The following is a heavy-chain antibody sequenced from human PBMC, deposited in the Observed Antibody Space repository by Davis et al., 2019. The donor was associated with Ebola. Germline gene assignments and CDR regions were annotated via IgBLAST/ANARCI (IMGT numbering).Heavy chain of an antibody. Sequence: ASVKVSCKASGYTFTSYYMHWVRQAPGQGLEWMGIINPSGGSTSYAQKFQGRVTITTDTSASTVYLDLTSLRSDDTAVFYCARATFAYNSGWYADYWGPGSLVTVSS. CDR3: ARATFAYNSGWYADY. CDR2: INPSGGST. D-gene: IGHD6-19*01. J-gene: IGHJ4*02. CDR1: GYTFTSYY. V-gene: IGHV1-46*01.